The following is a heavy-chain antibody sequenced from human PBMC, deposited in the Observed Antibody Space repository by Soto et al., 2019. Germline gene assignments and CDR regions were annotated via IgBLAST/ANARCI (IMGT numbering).Heavy chain of an antibody. Sequence: QVQLQESGPGLVKPSGTLSLTCAVSGDSVSSTNWLSWVRQPPGKGLEWIGEIFPTGTTRYNPSLKSGVNLSVDKSKIQFSLNLNSVTAADTAVYYCATYLTPYTFDYWSQGALVTVSS. D-gene: IGHD2-15*01. CDR2: IFPTGTT. J-gene: IGHJ4*02. V-gene: IGHV4-4*02. CDR3: ATYLTPYTFDY. CDR1: GDSVSSTNW.